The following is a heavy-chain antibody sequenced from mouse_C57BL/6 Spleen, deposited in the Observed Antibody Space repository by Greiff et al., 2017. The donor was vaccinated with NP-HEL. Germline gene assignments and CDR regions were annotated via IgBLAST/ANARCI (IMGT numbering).Heavy chain of an antibody. V-gene: IGHV1-80*01. J-gene: IGHJ2*01. CDR3: ARYYDYDGRLYFDY. CDR1: GYAFSSYW. D-gene: IGHD2-4*01. CDR2: IYPGDGDT. Sequence: VQLQQSGAELVKPGASVKISCKASGYAFSSYWMNWVKQRPGKGLEWIGQIYPGDGDTNYKGKFKGKATLTADKSSSTAYMQLSSLTSEDSAVYFCARYYDYDGRLYFDYWGQGTTLTVSS.